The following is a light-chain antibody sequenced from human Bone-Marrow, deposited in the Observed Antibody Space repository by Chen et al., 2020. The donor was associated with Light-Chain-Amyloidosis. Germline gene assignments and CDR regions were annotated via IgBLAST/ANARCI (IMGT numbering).Light chain of an antibody. CDR3: QQRNNWPLT. CDR2: GAS. V-gene: IGKV3-15*01. CDR1: QNINNN. Sequence: EIVMTQSPATLTASLGESATLSCRASQNINNNFAWYQQKPGQAPRLLMHGASTRATGIPARFSGSGSGTEFTLTISSLQPEDFAVYYCQQRNNWPLTFGGGTKVEI. J-gene: IGKJ4*01.